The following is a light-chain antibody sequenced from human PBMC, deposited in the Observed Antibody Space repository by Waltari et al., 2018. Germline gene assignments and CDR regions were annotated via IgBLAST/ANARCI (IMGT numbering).Light chain of an antibody. Sequence: QSALTQPASVSGSPGQSITISCPGASTDVGDYNYVSWYQQIPGKAPKVIIYDVTKRPSGVSNRFSGSKSGNSASLSISGLQAEDEAHYYCCSYAGRSTWVFGGGTKVTVL. CDR1: STDVGDYNY. V-gene: IGLV2-14*03. CDR3: CSYAGRSTWV. CDR2: DVT. J-gene: IGLJ3*02.